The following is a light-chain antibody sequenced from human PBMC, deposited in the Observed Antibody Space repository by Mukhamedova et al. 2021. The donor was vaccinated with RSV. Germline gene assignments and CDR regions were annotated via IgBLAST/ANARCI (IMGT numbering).Light chain of an antibody. V-gene: IGKV1-17*01. Sequence: WYQRRVHGKAPKRLIYAASSLQSGVPSRFSGSGSATEFTLTISSLQPEDFATYYCLQHNSYPLTFGGGTKVEIK. CDR2: AAS. CDR3: LQHNSYPLT. J-gene: IGKJ4*01.